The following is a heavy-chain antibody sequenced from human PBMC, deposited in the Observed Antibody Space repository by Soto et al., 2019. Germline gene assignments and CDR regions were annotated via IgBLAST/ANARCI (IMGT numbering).Heavy chain of an antibody. CDR1: GYTFTSYG. Sequence: QVQLVQSGAEVKKTGATVKIACKASGYTFTSYGISWVRQAAGQGLEWMGWISAYNGNTNYAQKLQGRGTMTTDTSTSTAYLELRSLRSDDTAVYYCARDLSSHWYSSSSAPGYWCQGTLVTVSS. CDR2: ISAYNGNT. D-gene: IGHD6-6*01. J-gene: IGHJ4*02. V-gene: IGHV1-18*01. CDR3: ARDLSSHWYSSSSAPGY.